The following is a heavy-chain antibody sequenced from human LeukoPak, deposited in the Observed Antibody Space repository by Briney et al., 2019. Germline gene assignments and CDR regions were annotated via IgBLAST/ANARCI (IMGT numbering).Heavy chain of an antibody. CDR3: ARPVLDCSSTSCYFNWFDP. CDR2: IYPGDSDT. J-gene: IGHJ5*02. Sequence: GESLKISCKGSGYSFTSYWIGWVRQMPGKGLEWMGIIYPGDSDTRCSPSFQGQVTISADKSISTAYLQWSSLKASDTAMYYCARPVLDCSSTSCYFNWFDPWGQGTLVTVSS. D-gene: IGHD2-2*01. CDR1: GYSFTSYW. V-gene: IGHV5-51*01.